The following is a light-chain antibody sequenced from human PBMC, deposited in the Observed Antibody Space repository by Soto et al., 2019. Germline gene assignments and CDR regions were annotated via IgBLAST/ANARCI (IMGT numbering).Light chain of an antibody. CDR1: SSDVGGYNY. Sequence: QSALTQPASVSGSPGQSITISCTGTSSDVGGYNYVSWYQQHPGKAPKLMIYEVSNRPSGVSNRFSGSKSGNTASLTISGIQAEDEVDYYCRSYRSSSAPGVFGGGAELAVL. V-gene: IGLV2-14*01. J-gene: IGLJ3*02. CDR2: EVS. CDR3: RSYRSSSAPGV.